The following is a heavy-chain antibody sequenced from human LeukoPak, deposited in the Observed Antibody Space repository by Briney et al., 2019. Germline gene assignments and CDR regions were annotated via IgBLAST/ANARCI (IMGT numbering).Heavy chain of an antibody. CDR3: AKGYYDYVWGSYYFDY. J-gene: IGHJ4*02. Sequence: PGGSLRLSCADTGFTFSSYAMSWVRQAPGKGGEGVSAISISGGSTYYADSVKGRFTISSDNSRDTLYLQMNSLRAEDTAVYYCAKGYYDYVWGSYYFDYWGQGTLVTVSS. CDR2: ISISGGST. V-gene: IGHV3-23*01. CDR1: GFTFSSYA. D-gene: IGHD3-16*01.